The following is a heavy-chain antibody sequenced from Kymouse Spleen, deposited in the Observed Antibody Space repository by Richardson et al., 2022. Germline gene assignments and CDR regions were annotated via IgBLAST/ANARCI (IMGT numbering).Heavy chain of an antibody. V-gene: IGHV4-34*01. CDR3: ARRGVVVPAASYGMDV. CDR2: INHSGST. J-gene: IGHJ6*02. CDR1: GGSFSGYY. Sequence: QVQLQQWGAGLLKPSETLSLTCAVYGGSFSGYYWSWIRQPPGKGLEWIGEINHSGSTNYNPSLKSRVTISVDTSKNQFSLKLSSVTAADTAVYYCARRGVVVPAASYGMDVWGQGTTVTVSS. D-gene: IGHD2-2*02.